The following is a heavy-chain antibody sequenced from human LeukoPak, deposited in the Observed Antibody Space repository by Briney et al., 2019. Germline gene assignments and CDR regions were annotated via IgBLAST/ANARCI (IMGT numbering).Heavy chain of an antibody. CDR3: ARDIVLMVYAIGGFDY. CDR2: ISSSSSYI. Sequence: GGSLRLSCAASGFTFSSYSMNWVRQAPGKGLEWVSSISSSSSYIYYADSVKGRFTISRDNAKNSLYLQMNSLRAEDTAVYYCARDIVLMVYAIGGFDYWGQGTLVTVSS. CDR1: GFTFSSYS. D-gene: IGHD2-8*01. J-gene: IGHJ4*02. V-gene: IGHV3-21*01.